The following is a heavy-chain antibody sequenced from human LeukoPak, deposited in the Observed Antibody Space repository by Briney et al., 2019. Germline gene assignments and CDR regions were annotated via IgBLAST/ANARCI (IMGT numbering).Heavy chain of an antibody. CDR3: AFYSSGFHFDY. Sequence: SETLSLTCAVYGGSFSGYYWSWIRQPPGKGLEWIGEINHSGSTNYNPSLKSRVTISVDTSKNQFSLKLSSVTAADTAVYYCAFYSSGFHFDYWGQGSLVTVSS. D-gene: IGHD6-19*01. CDR1: GGSFSGYY. J-gene: IGHJ4*02. V-gene: IGHV4-34*01. CDR2: INHSGST.